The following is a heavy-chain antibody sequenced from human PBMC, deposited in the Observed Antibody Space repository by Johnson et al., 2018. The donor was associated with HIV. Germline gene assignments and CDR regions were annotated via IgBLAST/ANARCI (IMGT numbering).Heavy chain of an antibody. CDR2: VKSISDGGTA. CDR1: GFTLSSYG. J-gene: IGHJ3*02. V-gene: IGHV3-15*07. Sequence: VHLVESGGGVVQPGTSLRLSCAASGFTLSSYGIHWVRQAPGKGLEWVGRVKSISDGGTADYAAPVRGRFTISRDTSENTLYLQMNSLKTEDTALYYCTTGLSWNDAFHIWAQGTMVTVSS. CDR3: TTGLSWNDAFHI. D-gene: IGHD1-1*01.